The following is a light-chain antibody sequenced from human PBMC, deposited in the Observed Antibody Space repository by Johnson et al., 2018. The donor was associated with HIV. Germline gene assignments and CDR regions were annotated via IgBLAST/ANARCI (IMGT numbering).Light chain of an antibody. V-gene: IGLV1-51*01. CDR3: ETWDSSLSGYYV. Sequence: QSVLTQPPSVSVAPGQKVTISCSGSSSNIGNNYVSWYQQLPGTAPKLLIYDNDKRPSGIPDRFSGSKSGTSSTLGITGLQTGDAADYYCETWDSSLSGYYVFGTGTKVTVL. CDR2: DND. J-gene: IGLJ1*01. CDR1: SSNIGNNY.